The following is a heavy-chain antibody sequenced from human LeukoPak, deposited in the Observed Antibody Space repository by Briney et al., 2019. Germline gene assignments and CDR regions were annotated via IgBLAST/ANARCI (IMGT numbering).Heavy chain of an antibody. V-gene: IGHV1-2*02. CDR3: ARARIVVVPAAPESY. Sequence: GASVKVSCKASGYTFTGYYMHWVRQAPGQGLEWMGWINPNSGGTNYAQKFQGRVTMTRDTSTSTVYMELSSLRSEDPAVYYCARARIVVVPAAPESYWGQGTLVTVSS. CDR2: INPNSGGT. D-gene: IGHD2-2*01. J-gene: IGHJ4*02. CDR1: GYTFTGYY.